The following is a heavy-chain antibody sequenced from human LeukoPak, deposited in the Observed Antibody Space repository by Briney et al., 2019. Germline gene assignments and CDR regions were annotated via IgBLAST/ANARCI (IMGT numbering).Heavy chain of an antibody. V-gene: IGHV3-21*01. CDR2: ISSSSNYI. CDR1: GFTFSSYS. CDR3: ARESGTTDFDY. D-gene: IGHD1-1*01. J-gene: IGHJ4*02. Sequence: GGSLRLSCAASGFTFSSYSMNWVRQAPGKGLEWVSSISSSSNYIYYADSVKGRFTISRDNAKNSLYLQMNSLRAEDTAVYYCARESGTTDFDYWGQGTLVTVSS.